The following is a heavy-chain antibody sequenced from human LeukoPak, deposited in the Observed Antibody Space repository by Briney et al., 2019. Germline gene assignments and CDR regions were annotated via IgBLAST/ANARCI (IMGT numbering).Heavy chain of an antibody. CDR2: INSDGSST. V-gene: IGHV3-74*01. CDR1: GFTFSGYS. J-gene: IGHJ4*02. CDR3: ARVKVGRDGYNYGVDY. D-gene: IGHD5-24*01. Sequence: PGGSLRLSCAASGFTFSGYSMNWVRQSPGKGLVWVSRINSDGSSTSYADSVKGRFTISRDNAKNTLYLQMNSLRAENTAVYYCARVKVGRDGYNYGVDYWGQGTLVTVSS.